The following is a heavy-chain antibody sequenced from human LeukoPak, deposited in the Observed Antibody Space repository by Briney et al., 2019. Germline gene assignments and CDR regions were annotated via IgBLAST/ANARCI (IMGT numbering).Heavy chain of an antibody. CDR2: IYYSGST. V-gene: IGHV4-59*01. D-gene: IGHD2-15*01. J-gene: IGHJ3*02. Sequence: SETLSLTCTVSGGSISSYYWSWIRQPPGKGLEWIGYIYYSGSTNYNPSLKSRVTISVDTSKKQFSLKLSSVTAADTAVYYCARAPRGVVVKSDAFDIWGQGTMVTVSS. CDR3: ARAPRGVVVKSDAFDI. CDR1: GGSISSYY.